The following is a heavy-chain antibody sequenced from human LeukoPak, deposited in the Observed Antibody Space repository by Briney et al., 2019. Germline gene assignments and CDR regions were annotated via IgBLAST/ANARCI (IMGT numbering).Heavy chain of an antibody. V-gene: IGHV3-66*01. J-gene: IGHJ6*02. CDR1: GFTVSSNY. Sequence: GWSLRLSCAASGFTVSSNYMNWVRQAPGKGLEWVSVIYSGGSTYYADSVKGRFTISRDNSKNTVYLQMNSLRAEDTAVYYCARDVRTYSSSSYYYYGMDVWGQGTTVTVSS. CDR2: IYSGGST. CDR3: ARDVRTYSSSSYYYYGMDV. D-gene: IGHD6-6*01.